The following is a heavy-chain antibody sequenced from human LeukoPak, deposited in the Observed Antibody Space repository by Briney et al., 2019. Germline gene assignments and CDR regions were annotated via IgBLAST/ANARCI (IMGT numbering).Heavy chain of an antibody. CDR1: GFTFTTYS. CDR2: ISSGSSAI. D-gene: IGHD4-17*01. J-gene: IGHJ4*02. Sequence: GGSLRLSCEASGFTFTTYSMTWVRQAPGKGLEWVSIISSGSSAIFSADALKGRFTISRDNAKNSLYLQMNSLRAEDTAVYYCARDLLDYGDRKDGYWGQGTLVTVSS. V-gene: IGHV3-21*01. CDR3: ARDLLDYGDRKDGY.